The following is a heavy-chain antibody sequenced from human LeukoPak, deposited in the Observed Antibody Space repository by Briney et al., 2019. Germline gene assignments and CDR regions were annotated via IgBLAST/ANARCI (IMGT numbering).Heavy chain of an antibody. J-gene: IGHJ4*02. CDR3: ARESGYAVGDY. V-gene: IGHV3-30*14. D-gene: IGHD5-12*01. Sequence: GGSLRLSCAASGFTFSSYAMHWVRQAPGKGLEWVAVISYDGSNKYYAGSVKGRFTISRDNSKNTLYLQMNSLRAEDTAMYYCARESGYAVGDYWGQGTLVTVSS. CDR2: ISYDGSNK. CDR1: GFTFSSYA.